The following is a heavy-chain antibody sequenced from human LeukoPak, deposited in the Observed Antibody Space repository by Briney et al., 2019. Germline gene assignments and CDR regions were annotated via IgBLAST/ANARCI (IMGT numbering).Heavy chain of an antibody. D-gene: IGHD4/OR15-4a*01. V-gene: IGHV4-38-2*02. CDR3: ARGTWPNYYFDY. CDR2: IYHSGST. CDR1: GNSISSGYY. Sequence: SETLSLTCTVSGNSISSGYYWGWIRQPPGKGLEWIGSIYHSGSTYYNPSLKSRVTISVDTSKNQFSLKLSSVTAADTAVYYCARGTWPNYYFDYWGQGTLVTVSS. J-gene: IGHJ4*02.